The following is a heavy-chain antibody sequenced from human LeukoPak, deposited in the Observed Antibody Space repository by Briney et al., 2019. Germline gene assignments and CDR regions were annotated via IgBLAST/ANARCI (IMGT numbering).Heavy chain of an antibody. CDR3: ARVEYYDSSGYYHRLWYFDL. V-gene: IGHV4-34*01. CDR1: GGSFSGYY. CDR2: INHSGST. D-gene: IGHD3-22*01. Sequence: SETLSLTCAVYGGSFSGYYWSWIRQPPGKGLEWIGEINHSGSTNYNPSLKSRVTISVDTSKNQFSLKLSSVTAADTAVYYCARVEYYDSSGYYHRLWYFDLWGRGTLVTVSS. J-gene: IGHJ2*01.